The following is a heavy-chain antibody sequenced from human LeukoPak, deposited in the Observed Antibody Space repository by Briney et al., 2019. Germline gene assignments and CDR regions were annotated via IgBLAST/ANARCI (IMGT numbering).Heavy chain of an antibody. Sequence: GGSLRLSCTASGFTFGDYAVSWVRRAPGRGLEWVGLIRGRAFGETADYAASVKGRFTISRDDSKSIAYLQMNSLKTEDTAVYYCTREGAAAAYGMDVWGQGTTVTVSS. V-gene: IGHV3-49*04. CDR2: IRGRAFGETA. CDR3: TREGAAAAYGMDV. CDR1: GFTFGDYA. J-gene: IGHJ6*02. D-gene: IGHD6-13*01.